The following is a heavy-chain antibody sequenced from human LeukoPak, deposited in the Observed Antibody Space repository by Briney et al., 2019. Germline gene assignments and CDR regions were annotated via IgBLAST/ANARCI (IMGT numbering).Heavy chain of an antibody. CDR3: AREAVVISYFDY. J-gene: IGHJ4*02. CDR2: ISSSSSYI. V-gene: IGHV3-21*01. CDR1: GFTFSSYS. D-gene: IGHD4-23*01. Sequence: GGSLRLSCAASGFTFSSYSMNWVRQAPGKGLEWVSSISSSSSYIYYADSVEGRFTISRDNAKNSLYLQMNSLRAEDTAVYYCAREAVVISYFDYWGQGTLVTVSS.